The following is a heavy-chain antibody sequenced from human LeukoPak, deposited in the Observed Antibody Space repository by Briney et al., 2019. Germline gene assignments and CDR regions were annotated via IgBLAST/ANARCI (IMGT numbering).Heavy chain of an antibody. CDR3: STSARSSSWTYYFDY. CDR1: GFSVSNAW. Sequence: GGSLRLSCAASGFSVSNAWMSWVRQAPGKGLEWVGHIKSKTDGETTDYAAPVKGRFIISRDVSKTTLYLQMNSLKTEDTAVYYCSTSARSSSWTYYFDYWGQGTLVTVSS. D-gene: IGHD6-13*01. J-gene: IGHJ4*02. V-gene: IGHV3-15*01. CDR2: IKSKTDGETT.